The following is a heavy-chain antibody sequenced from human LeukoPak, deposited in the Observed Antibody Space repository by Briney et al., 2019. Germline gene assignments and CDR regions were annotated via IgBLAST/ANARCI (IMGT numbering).Heavy chain of an antibody. CDR2: IWYDGSNK. J-gene: IGHJ6*03. Sequence: GGSLRLSCAASGFTFSSYGVHWVRQAPGKGLEWVAVIWYDGSNKYYADSVKGRFTISRDNSKNTLYLQMNSLRAEDTAVYYCARITADSLSYYYMDVWGKGTTVTVSS. D-gene: IGHD5-18*01. CDR3: ARITADSLSYYYMDV. V-gene: IGHV3-33*01. CDR1: GFTFSSYG.